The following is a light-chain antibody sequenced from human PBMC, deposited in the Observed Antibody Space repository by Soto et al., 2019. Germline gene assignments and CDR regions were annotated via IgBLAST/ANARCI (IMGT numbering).Light chain of an antibody. CDR1: QSVSSY. CDR3: QQRSNWPPLT. J-gene: IGKJ4*01. CDR2: DAS. Sequence: IVLTQSPATLSLSPWEGATVSCRASQSVSSYLAWYQQKPGQAPRLLIYDASNRATGIPARFSGSGSGTDFTLTISSLEPEDFAVYYCQQRSNWPPLTFGGGTKVDIK. V-gene: IGKV3-11*01.